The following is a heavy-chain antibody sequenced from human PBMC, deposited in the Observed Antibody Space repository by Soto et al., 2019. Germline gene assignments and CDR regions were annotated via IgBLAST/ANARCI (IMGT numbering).Heavy chain of an antibody. CDR2: ISAYHGNT. CDR3: AAGRQQLKTYYYYYGMDV. J-gene: IGHJ6*02. Sequence: ASVKVSCKASGYTFTSYGISWVRQAPGQGLEWMGWISAYHGNTNYAQKLQGRVTMTTDTTTSTAYMELSSLRSEDTAVYYCAAGRQQLKTYYYYYGMDVWGQGTTVTVSS. CDR1: GYTFTSYG. D-gene: IGHD6-13*01. V-gene: IGHV1-18*04.